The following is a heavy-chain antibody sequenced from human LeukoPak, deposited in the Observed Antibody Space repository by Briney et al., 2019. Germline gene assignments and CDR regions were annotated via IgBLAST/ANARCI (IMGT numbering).Heavy chain of an antibody. J-gene: IGHJ3*02. D-gene: IGHD2-2*01. CDR3: AKDHCSSTSCYGLNGAFEI. CDR1: GFTFSSYA. Sequence: GGSLRLSCAASGFTFSSYAMSWVRQAPGKGLEWVSAISGSGGSTYYADSVKGRFTISRDNSKNTLYLQMNSLRAEDTAVYYCAKDHCSSTSCYGLNGAFEICGQGTMFTVSS. CDR2: ISGSGGST. V-gene: IGHV3-23*01.